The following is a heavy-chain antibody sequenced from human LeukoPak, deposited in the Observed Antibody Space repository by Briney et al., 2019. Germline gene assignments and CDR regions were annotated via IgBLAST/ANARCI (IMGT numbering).Heavy chain of an antibody. CDR2: MRYDGSNN. D-gene: IGHD3-10*01. CDR1: GFTFSNYG. Sequence: GGSLRLSCAASGFTFSNYGMQWVRQAPGKGLEWVAFMRYDGSNNYYADSVKGRFTISRDNSKNTLYLQMNSLRAEDTAVYYCAIPPLSGTGSSRPLAEMDVWGQGTTVTVSS. V-gene: IGHV3-30*02. J-gene: IGHJ6*02. CDR3: AIPPLSGTGSSRPLAEMDV.